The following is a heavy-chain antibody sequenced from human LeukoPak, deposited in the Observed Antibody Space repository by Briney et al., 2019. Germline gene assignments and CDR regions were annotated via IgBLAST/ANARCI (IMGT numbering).Heavy chain of an antibody. J-gene: IGHJ4*02. V-gene: IGHV3-30-3*01. CDR1: GFTFSSYA. Sequence: GGSLRLSCAASGFTFSSYAMHWVRQAPGKGLEWVAVISYDGSNKYYADSVKGRFTISRDNSKNTLYLQMSSLRAEDTAVYYCARDLTSGSLFDYWGQGTLVTVSS. CDR2: ISYDGSNK. D-gene: IGHD1-26*01. CDR3: ARDLTSGSLFDY.